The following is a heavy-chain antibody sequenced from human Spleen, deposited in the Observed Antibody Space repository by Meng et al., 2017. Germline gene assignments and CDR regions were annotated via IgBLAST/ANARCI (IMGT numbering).Heavy chain of an antibody. V-gene: IGHV4-59*01. D-gene: IGHD1-14*01. Sequence: GSLRLSCTVSSGSITTYYWSWIRQSPGKGLEWIGYIYYTGSTNYTPSLKSRLTISVDTSKDQLSLKLNYVTAADTAVYYGADGRKYKEVGPWGQGTLVTGSS. CDR3: ADGRKYKEVGP. J-gene: IGHJ5*02. CDR1: SGSITTYY. CDR2: IYYTGST.